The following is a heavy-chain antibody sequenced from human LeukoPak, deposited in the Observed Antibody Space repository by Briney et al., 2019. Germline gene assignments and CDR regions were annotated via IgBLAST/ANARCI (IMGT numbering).Heavy chain of an antibody. CDR2: IYYSGST. CDR1: GGSISSYY. Sequence: SETLSLTCTVSGGSISSYYWSWIRQPPGKGLEWIGYIYYSGSTNYNPSLKSRVTISVDTSKNQFSQKLSSLTAADTAVYYCARQGSGSHKDWGQGTLVTVSS. V-gene: IGHV4-59*08. CDR3: ARQGSGSHKD. D-gene: IGHD1-26*01. J-gene: IGHJ4*02.